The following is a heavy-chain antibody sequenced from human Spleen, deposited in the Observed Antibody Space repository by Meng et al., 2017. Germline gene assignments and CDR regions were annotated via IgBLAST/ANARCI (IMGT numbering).Heavy chain of an antibody. CDR3: ARDEDISAAGKLFGDY. Sequence: VQSGAAVKTLGASVKVSCNASGYNFPHYYIHWGRRAPGQGLEWMGRIDHKTGDTHYALKFQGRVTMTGDTSISTAYMELSGLRSDDTAMYYCARDEDISAAGKLFGDYWGHGTLVTVSS. V-gene: IGHV1-2*06. CDR1: GYNFPHYY. CDR2: IDHKTGDT. J-gene: IGHJ4*01. D-gene: IGHD6-13*01.